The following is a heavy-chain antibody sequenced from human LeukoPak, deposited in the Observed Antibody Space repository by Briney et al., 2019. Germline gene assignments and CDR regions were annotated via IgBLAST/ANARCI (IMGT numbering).Heavy chain of an antibody. D-gene: IGHD4-17*01. CDR3: ARGAVTLTGAFDI. J-gene: IGHJ3*02. Sequence: SQTLSLTCAVSGGSISSGGYSWSWIRQPPGKGLEWIGYIYHSGSTYYNPSLKSRVTISVDRSKNQFSLKLSPVTAADTAVYYCARGAVTLTGAFDIWGQGTMVTVSS. CDR1: GGSISSGGYS. CDR2: IYHSGST. V-gene: IGHV4-30-2*01.